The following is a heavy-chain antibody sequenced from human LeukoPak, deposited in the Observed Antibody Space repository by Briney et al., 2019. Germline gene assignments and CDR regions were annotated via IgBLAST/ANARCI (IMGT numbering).Heavy chain of an antibody. V-gene: IGHV1-2*02. CDR3: ARDRTRTGYSSGWYHDY. Sequence: ASVKVSCKTSGYTFTGYYMHWVRQAPGQGLEWMGWINPNSGGTNYAQKFQGRVTMTRDTSISTAYMELSRLRSDDTAVYYCARDRTRTGYSSGWYHDYWGQGTLVTVSS. J-gene: IGHJ4*02. CDR1: GYTFTGYY. D-gene: IGHD6-19*01. CDR2: INPNSGGT.